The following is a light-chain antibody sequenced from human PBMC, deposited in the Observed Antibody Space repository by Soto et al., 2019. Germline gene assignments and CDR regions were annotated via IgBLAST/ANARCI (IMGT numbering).Light chain of an antibody. V-gene: IGLV2-14*01. CDR2: EVS. CDR3: SSYISTTSLFV. CDR1: SGDVGGFDF. J-gene: IGLJ1*01. Sequence: QSVLTQPASVSGSPGQSITISCTGTSGDVGGFDFVSWFQRHPGKAPKLLIYEVSRRPSGISNRFSGSKTVNTASLTISGLQAEDEAEYFCSSYISTTSLFVFGTGTKVTVL.